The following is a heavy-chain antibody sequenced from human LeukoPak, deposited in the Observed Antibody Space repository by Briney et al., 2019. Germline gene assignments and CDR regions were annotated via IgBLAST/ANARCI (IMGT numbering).Heavy chain of an antibody. V-gene: IGHV3-33*07. CDR1: GFSLSESG. D-gene: IGHD2-8*01. Sequence: GGSLRLSCVASGFSLSESGINGVRQPPGKGLEWVPLIWPTGSNKFYGDSVKGRFTISRDTSKNTVYLQMNNLGAEDTAMYYCARHRGPCSGGSCTTSRFDSWGQGTLVTVSS. CDR2: IWPTGSNK. CDR3: ARHRGPCSGGSCTTSRFDS. J-gene: IGHJ4*02.